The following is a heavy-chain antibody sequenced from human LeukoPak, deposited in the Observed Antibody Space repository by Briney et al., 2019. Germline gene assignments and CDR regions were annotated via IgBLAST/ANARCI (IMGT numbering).Heavy chain of an antibody. J-gene: IGHJ4*02. V-gene: IGHV3-9*01. CDR3: ATLPYYYDSSGSYYFDY. D-gene: IGHD3-22*01. CDR2: ISWNSGSI. Sequence: GGSLRLSCAASGFTFDDYAMHWVRQAPGKGLEWVSGISWNSGSISYADSVKGRFTISRDNSKNTLYLQMNSLRVEDTAVYYCATLPYYYDSSGSYYFDYWGQGTLVTVSS. CDR1: GFTFDDYA.